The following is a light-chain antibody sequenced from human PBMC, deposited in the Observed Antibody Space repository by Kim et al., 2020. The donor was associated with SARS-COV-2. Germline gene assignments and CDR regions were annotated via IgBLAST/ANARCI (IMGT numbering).Light chain of an antibody. Sequence: GQSVTISCTGTSSDVGGYNYVSWYQQHPGNAPKLMIYDVSKRPSGVPDRFSGSNSGNTASLTISGLQAEDEADYYCCSYAVSYTLVFGGGTKLTVL. V-gene: IGLV2-11*01. CDR2: DVS. J-gene: IGLJ2*01. CDR1: SSDVGGYNY. CDR3: CSYAVSYTLV.